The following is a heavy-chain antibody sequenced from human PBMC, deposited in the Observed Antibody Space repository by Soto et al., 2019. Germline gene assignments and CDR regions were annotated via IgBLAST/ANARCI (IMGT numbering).Heavy chain of an antibody. V-gene: IGHV1-69*13. CDR1: GGTFSSYA. CDR3: ARLGYDFWSPTNPGMDV. CDR2: IIPIFGTA. J-gene: IGHJ6*02. Sequence: GASVKVSCKASGGTFSSYAISWVRQAPGQGLEWMGGIIPIFGTANYAQKFQGRVTITADESTSTAYMELSSLRSEDTAVYYCARLGYDFWSPTNPGMDVWGQGTTVTVSS. D-gene: IGHD3-3*01.